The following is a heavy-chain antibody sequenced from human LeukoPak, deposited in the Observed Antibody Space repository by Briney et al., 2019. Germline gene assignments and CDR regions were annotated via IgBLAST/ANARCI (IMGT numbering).Heavy chain of an antibody. D-gene: IGHD2/OR15-2a*01. CDR3: ARKGNGIYYFDY. V-gene: IGHV4-31*03. CDR1: GGSISSGGYY. CDR2: ICNTGST. J-gene: IGHJ4*02. Sequence: PSQTLSLTCTVSGGSISSGGYYWSWIRQLPGKGLEWIGYICNTGSTYYNPSLQSRVTVSVDTSKNQFSLKLSSVTAADTAVYYCARKGNGIYYFDYWGQGTLVTVSS.